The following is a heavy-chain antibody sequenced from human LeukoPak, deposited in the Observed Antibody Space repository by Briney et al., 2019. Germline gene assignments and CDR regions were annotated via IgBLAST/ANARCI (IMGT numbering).Heavy chain of an antibody. CDR2: ISSSSSTI. V-gene: IGHV3-48*01. CDR1: GFTFSSYG. Sequence: PGGSLRLSCAASGFTFSSYGMNWVRQAPGKGLEWVSYISSSSSTIYYADSVKGRFTISRDNAKNSLYLQMNSLRAEDTAVYYCARSLGFDFDYWGQGTLVTVSS. D-gene: IGHD7-27*01. J-gene: IGHJ4*02. CDR3: ARSLGFDFDY.